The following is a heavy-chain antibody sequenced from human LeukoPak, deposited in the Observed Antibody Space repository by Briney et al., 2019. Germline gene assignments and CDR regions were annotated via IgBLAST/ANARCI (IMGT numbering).Heavy chain of an antibody. Sequence: SETLSLTCTVSGASISSSYWSWIRQPPGKGLEWIGYIYYSGTTNYNPSLKSRLTISVDTSKNQFPLKLSSVTAADTAVYYCARRGYCSGGTCLTFDLWGQGTLVTVSS. CDR3: ARRGYCSGGTCLTFDL. CDR2: IYYSGTT. D-gene: IGHD2-15*01. CDR1: GASISSSY. J-gene: IGHJ4*02. V-gene: IGHV4-59*08.